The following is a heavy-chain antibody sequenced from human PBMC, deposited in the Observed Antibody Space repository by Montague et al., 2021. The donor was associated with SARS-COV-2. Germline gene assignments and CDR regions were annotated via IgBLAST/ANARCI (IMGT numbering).Heavy chain of an antibody. J-gene: IGHJ3*02. CDR2: IYTSGST. CDR3: ARVPPYYYDSSGYYSGAFDI. V-gene: IGHV4-61*02. D-gene: IGHD3-22*01. CDR1: GGSISSGSYY. Sequence: TLSLTCIVSGGSISSGSYYWSWIRQPAGKGLEWIGRIYTSGSTNYNPSLKSRVTISVDTSKNQFSLKLSSVTAADTAVYYCARVPPYYYDSSGYYSGAFDIWGQGTMVTVSS.